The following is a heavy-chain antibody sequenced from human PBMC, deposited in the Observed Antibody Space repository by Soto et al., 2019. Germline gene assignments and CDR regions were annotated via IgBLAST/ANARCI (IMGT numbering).Heavy chain of an antibody. CDR1: GGSISSGGYY. CDR2: IYYSGST. Sequence: SETLSLTCTVSGGSISSGGYYWIWIRQHPGKGLEWIGYIYYSGSTYYNPPLKSRVTISVDTSKNQFSLKLSSVTAADTAVYYCARDAFYYYGMDVWGQGTTVTVSS. CDR3: ARDAFYYYGMDV. J-gene: IGHJ6*02. V-gene: IGHV4-31*03.